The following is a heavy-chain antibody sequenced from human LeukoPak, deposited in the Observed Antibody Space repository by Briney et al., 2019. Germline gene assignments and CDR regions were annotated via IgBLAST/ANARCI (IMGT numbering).Heavy chain of an antibody. CDR2: IYYTGST. Sequence: SETLSLTCAVYGGSFSGYYWSWIRQPPGKGPEWIGSIYYTGSTFYNPSLKSRVTISEDPSKNQFSLKLRSVTAADTAVYYCAREDGTAMDNAFDIWGQGTMVTVSS. CDR1: GGSFSGYY. CDR3: AREDGTAMDNAFDI. J-gene: IGHJ3*02. D-gene: IGHD5-18*01. V-gene: IGHV4-34*01.